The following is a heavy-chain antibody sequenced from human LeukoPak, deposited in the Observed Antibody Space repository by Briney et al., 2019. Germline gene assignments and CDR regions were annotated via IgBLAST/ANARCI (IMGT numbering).Heavy chain of an antibody. CDR2: IWYDGSNK. Sequence: GGSLRLSCAASGFTFSSYGMHWVRQAPGKGLEWVAVIWYDGSNKYYADSVKGRFTISRDNSKNTLYLQMNSLRAEDTAVYYCARGVGYSSSWYEYYFDYWGQGTLVTVSS. CDR1: GFTFSSYG. J-gene: IGHJ4*02. D-gene: IGHD6-13*01. CDR3: ARGVGYSSSWYEYYFDY. V-gene: IGHV3-33*01.